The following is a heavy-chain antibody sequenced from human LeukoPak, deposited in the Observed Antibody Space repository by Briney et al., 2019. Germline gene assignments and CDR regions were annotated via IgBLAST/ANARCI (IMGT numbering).Heavy chain of an antibody. D-gene: IGHD3-10*01. V-gene: IGHV3-48*01. CDR3: ARVGWFGEGGVDY. CDR1: GFTFSSYS. J-gene: IGHJ4*02. Sequence: GXXLRLSCAASGFTFSSYSMNWVRQAPGKGLEWVSYISSSSSTIYYADSVKGRFTISRDNAKNSLYLQMNSLRAEDTAVYYCARVGWFGEGGVDYWGQGTLVTVSS. CDR2: ISSSSSTI.